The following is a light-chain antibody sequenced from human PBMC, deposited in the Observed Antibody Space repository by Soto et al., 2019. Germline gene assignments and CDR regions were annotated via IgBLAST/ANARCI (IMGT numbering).Light chain of an antibody. CDR1: SGHSSYA. J-gene: IGLJ2*01. Sequence: QSVLTQPPSASASPGARVNLTSTLSSGHSSYAIEWHQQQQQQGPRYFMKLNSDSSPSTGDGIPDRFSGSSSGAERYLAISGLQSEDEADYYCQTWVTGMHVVFGGGTKLTVL. V-gene: IGLV4-69*01. CDR3: QTWVTGMHVV. CDR2: LNSDSSP.